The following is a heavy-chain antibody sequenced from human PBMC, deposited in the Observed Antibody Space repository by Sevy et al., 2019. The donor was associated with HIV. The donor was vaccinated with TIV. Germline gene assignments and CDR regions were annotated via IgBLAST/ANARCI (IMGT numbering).Heavy chain of an antibody. CDR1: GFTVSTYD. V-gene: IGHV3-23*01. J-gene: IGHJ4*02. CDR2: ITGGGDST. Sequence: GGSLRLSCAASGFTVSTYDINWVRQAPGEGLEWVSGITGGGDSTYYADSVKGRFTISRDNSKNVVYLQRNSLRAEDTAVYYCAAGDTSMVTDLDYWGQGTLVTVSS. D-gene: IGHD5-18*01. CDR3: AAGDTSMVTDLDY.